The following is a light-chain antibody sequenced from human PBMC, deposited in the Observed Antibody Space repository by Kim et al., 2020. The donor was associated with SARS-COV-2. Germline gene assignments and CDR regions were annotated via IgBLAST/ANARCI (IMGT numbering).Light chain of an antibody. CDR2: AAS. V-gene: IGKV1-16*01. J-gene: IGKJ1*01. CDR1: QGIANN. Sequence: THITQSPSSLSSSVGDRVIITCRASQGIANNVAWFQQKPGKAPKSLVYAASSLESGVPSRFSGSGSGTDFILTISSLQPEDYATYYCQHYAGYPRTFGQGTKVDIK. CDR3: QHYAGYPRT.